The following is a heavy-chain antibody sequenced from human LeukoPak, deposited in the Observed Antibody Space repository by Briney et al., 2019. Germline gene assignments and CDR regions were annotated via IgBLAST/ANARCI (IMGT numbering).Heavy chain of an antibody. V-gene: IGHV3-23*01. CDR3: AKAGMVRGVDWYYFYMDV. D-gene: IGHD3-10*01. Sequence: GGSLRLSCAASGFTFSSYGMSWVRQAPGKGLQWVSVIIGSGSSTYYADSVKGRFTISRDNARNTLHLQMNSLRAEDTAVYYCAKAGMVRGVDWYYFYMDVWGKGTTVTVSS. J-gene: IGHJ6*03. CDR1: GFTFSSYG. CDR2: IIGSGSST.